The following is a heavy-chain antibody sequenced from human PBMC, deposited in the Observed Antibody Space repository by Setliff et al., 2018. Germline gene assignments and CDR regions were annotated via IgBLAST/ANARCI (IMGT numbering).Heavy chain of an antibody. CDR1: GYTFTSHA. D-gene: IGHD1-26*01. Sequence: VASVKISCKASGYTFTSHALPWVRQAPGQRLEWMGWINTGTGNTQYSQNFQGRVTFTRVTSTSTAYMELRSLRPEDTAVYFCARRREENYYYYMDVRGKGTAVTVSS. CDR3: ARRREENYYYYMDV. CDR2: INTGTGNT. V-gene: IGHV1-3*04. J-gene: IGHJ6*03.